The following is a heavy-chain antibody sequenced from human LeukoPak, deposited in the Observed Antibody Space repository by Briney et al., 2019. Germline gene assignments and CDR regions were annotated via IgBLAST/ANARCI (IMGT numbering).Heavy chain of an antibody. CDR3: ARDRSQRAYSYGPDGE. D-gene: IGHD5-18*01. J-gene: IGHJ4*02. CDR2: ISGSAGST. Sequence: GGSLRLSCAASGFTFSNYAMSWVRQAPGKGLEWVSVISGSAGSTYYADSVKGRFTISRDNSKNTLFLQMNSLRAEDTAVYYCARDRSQRAYSYGPDGEWGQGALVTVSS. CDR1: GFTFSNYA. V-gene: IGHV3-23*01.